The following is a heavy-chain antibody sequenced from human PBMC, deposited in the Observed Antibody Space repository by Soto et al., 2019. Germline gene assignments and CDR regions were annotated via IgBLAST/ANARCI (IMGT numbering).Heavy chain of an antibody. CDR2: IHSSGSA. V-gene: IGHV4-4*07. Sequence: QVQLQESGPGLVKPSETLSLTCTVSGGSISSYYWFWIRQPAGKGLEWIGRIHSSGSANYNPSLTSRVTMSIDTSKNQLSLKLSSVTAADTALYYSARDLKAAASNWFDPWGQGTLVTVSS. CDR3: ARDLKAAASNWFDP. D-gene: IGHD6-13*01. J-gene: IGHJ5*02. CDR1: GGSISSYY.